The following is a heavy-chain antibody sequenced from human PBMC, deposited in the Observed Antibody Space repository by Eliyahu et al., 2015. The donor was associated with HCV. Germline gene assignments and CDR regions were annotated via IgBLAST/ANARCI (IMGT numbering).Heavy chain of an antibody. CDR3: AKGLFDGDYQFYYGMDV. CDR1: GXSFSRYG. CDR2: IRYDGGDK. J-gene: IGHJ6*02. D-gene: IGHD4-17*01. Sequence: QVQLVESGGGVVQSGGSLRLSCAASGXSFSRYGVXWVRQAPGKGLEWVAFIRYDGGDKHYADSVKGRFTVSRDNSKNTLFLQMNNLRVEDTAVYYCAKGLFDGDYQFYYGMDVWGQGTTVTVSS. V-gene: IGHV3-30*02.